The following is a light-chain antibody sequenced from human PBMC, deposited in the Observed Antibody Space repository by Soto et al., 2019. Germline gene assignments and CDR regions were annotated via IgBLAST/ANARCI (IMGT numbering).Light chain of an antibody. V-gene: IGLV2-14*01. J-gene: IGLJ2*01. Sequence: QSALTQPASVSGSPGQSITISCTGTSSDVGGYNYVSWYQQHPGKAPKVMIYEVSNRPSGVSDRFSGSKSGNTASLTISGLQADDEAHYYCSSHRSRGVIFGGGTQLTVL. CDR2: EVS. CDR1: SSDVGGYNY. CDR3: SSHRSRGVI.